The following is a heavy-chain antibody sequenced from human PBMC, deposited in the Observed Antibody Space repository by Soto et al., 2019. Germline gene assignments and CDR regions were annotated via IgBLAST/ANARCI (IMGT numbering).Heavy chain of an antibody. J-gene: IGHJ6*03. CDR3: ARHYDILTGYYTAYYYYMDV. Sequence: QLQLQESGPGLVKPSETLSLTCTVSGGSISSSSYYWGWIRQPPGKGLEWIGSIYYSGSTYYNPALKSRVTLSVDTSKNQFSLKLSSVTAADTAVYYCARHYDILTGYYTAYYYYMDVWGKGTTVTVSS. V-gene: IGHV4-39*01. CDR1: GGSISSSSYY. CDR2: IYYSGST. D-gene: IGHD3-9*01.